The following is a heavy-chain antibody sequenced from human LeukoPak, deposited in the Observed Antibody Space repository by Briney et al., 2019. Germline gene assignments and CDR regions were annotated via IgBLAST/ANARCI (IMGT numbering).Heavy chain of an antibody. J-gene: IGHJ4*02. V-gene: IGHV3-33*01. CDR1: GFTFSSYG. CDR3: ARDPASSFDY. D-gene: IGHD2-15*01. CDR2: IWYDGSNK. Sequence: GGSLRLSCAASGFTFSSYGMHWVRQAPDKGLEWVAVIWYDGSNKYYADSVKGRFTISRDNSENTLYLQVNSLRAEDTAVYYCARDPASSFDYWGQGTLVTVSS.